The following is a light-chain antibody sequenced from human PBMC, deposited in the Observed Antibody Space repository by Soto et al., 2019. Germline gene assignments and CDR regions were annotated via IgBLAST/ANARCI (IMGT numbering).Light chain of an antibody. V-gene: IGLV2-14*03. CDR3: SSSSGRSYIVL. J-gene: IGLJ7*02. Sequence: QSALTQPASVSGSPGQSIAISCTGTASDVGGYGNLSWYQQHPGRAPKLIIYDVNYRPSGVSDRFSASKSGNTASLTISGLQSEDEADYYCSSSSGRSYIVLFGGGTQLTAL. CDR2: DVN. CDR1: ASDVGGYGN.